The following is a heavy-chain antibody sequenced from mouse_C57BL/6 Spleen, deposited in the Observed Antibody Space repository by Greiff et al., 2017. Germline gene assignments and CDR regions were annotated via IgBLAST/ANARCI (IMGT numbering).Heavy chain of an antibody. CDR3: ASDYVWAMDY. Sequence: QVQLQQSGAELVRPGASVKVSCKASGYAFTNYLIEWVKQRPGQGLEWIGGINPGGGGTNYNEKFKGKATLTADKSSSTAYMQLSSLTSEYSAGYFCASDYVWAMDYWGQGTSVTVSS. CDR1: GYAFTNYL. J-gene: IGHJ4*01. V-gene: IGHV1-54*01. CDR2: INPGGGGT. D-gene: IGHD2-13*01.